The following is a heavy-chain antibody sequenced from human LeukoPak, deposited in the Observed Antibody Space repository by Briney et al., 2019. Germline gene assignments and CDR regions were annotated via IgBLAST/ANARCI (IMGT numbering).Heavy chain of an antibody. Sequence: GASVKVSCKASGYTFTSYDINWVRQATGQGPEWMGWMNPNSGNTGYAQKFQGRVTITRNTSISTAYMEPSSLRSEDTAVYYCARRTLTIRTFDIWGQGTMVTVSS. D-gene: IGHD3-3*01. CDR1: GYTFTSYD. CDR3: ARRTLTIRTFDI. CDR2: MNPNSGNT. V-gene: IGHV1-8*01. J-gene: IGHJ3*02.